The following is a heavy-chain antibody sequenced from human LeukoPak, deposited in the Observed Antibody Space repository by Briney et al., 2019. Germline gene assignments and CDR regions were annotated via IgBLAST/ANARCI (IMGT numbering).Heavy chain of an antibody. D-gene: IGHD3-10*01. Sequence: PSXTLXLTCTVSGGSISSYYWSWVRQPPGKGLEWIGYIYDSGSTNYNPSLKSRGTISVDTSKNQFSLKLSSVTAADTAVYYCARVKETQGQSGSYSPFDYWGQGTLVTVSS. J-gene: IGHJ4*02. CDR2: IYDSGST. V-gene: IGHV4-59*01. CDR1: GGSISSYY. CDR3: ARVKETQGQSGSYSPFDY.